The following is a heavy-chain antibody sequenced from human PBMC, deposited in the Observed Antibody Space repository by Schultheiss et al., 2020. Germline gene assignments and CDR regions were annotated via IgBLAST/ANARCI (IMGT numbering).Heavy chain of an antibody. Sequence: ASVKVSCKASGYTFTSYAMHWVRQAPGQRLEWMGWINAGNGNTKYSQKFQGRVTITRDTSASTAYMELSSLRSEDTAVYYCARDGRGQLTPWYFDLWGRGTLVTVSS. CDR2: INAGNGNT. V-gene: IGHV1-3*01. CDR1: GYTFTSYA. D-gene: IGHD4-23*01. CDR3: ARDGRGQLTPWYFDL. J-gene: IGHJ2*01.